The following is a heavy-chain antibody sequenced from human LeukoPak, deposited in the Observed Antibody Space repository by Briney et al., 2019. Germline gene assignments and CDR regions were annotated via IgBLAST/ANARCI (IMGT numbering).Heavy chain of an antibody. D-gene: IGHD6-19*01. CDR1: GYSISSGYY. Sequence: PSETLSLTCAVSGYSISSGYYWGWIRQPPRKGLEWIGSIYHSGSTYYNPSLKSRVTISVDTSKNQFSLKLSSVTAADTAVYYCARHGYSSGWYLFAFDPWGQGTLVTVSS. CDR3: ARHGYSSGWYLFAFDP. V-gene: IGHV4-38-2*01. CDR2: IYHSGST. J-gene: IGHJ5*02.